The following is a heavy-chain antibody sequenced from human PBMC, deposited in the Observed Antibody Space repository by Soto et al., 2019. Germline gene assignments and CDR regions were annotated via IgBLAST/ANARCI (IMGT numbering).Heavy chain of an antibody. Sequence: QVQLVQSGAEVKKPGASVKVSCKSSGYPFTHYGITWVRQAPGQGPEWMGWISPFNGNTNYGQTLQGRVTLTTDTSMSTVYMELRSLRSDDTAVYYCARDQSFDRSYYYGIDVWGQGTTVTVSS. CDR1: GYPFTHYG. V-gene: IGHV1-18*01. J-gene: IGHJ6*02. CDR3: ARDQSFDRSYYYGIDV. D-gene: IGHD3-10*01. CDR2: ISPFNGNT.